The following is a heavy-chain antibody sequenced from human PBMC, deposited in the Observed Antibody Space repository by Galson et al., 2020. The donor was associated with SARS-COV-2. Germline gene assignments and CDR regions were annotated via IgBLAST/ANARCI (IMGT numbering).Heavy chain of an antibody. V-gene: IGHV3-23*01. CDR3: ASAGELLKQSGMWQILIDVY. CDR1: GLTFSSYA. Sequence: GGSLRLSCAASGLTFSSYAMTWVRQPPGTGLEWVSSITASGPNTYYAASVKGRFTMSRDNSNYTLHQQMTSPRAEDTAVYYCASAGELLKQSGMWQILIDVYWGQGTLVTGSS. D-gene: IGHD1-26*01. CDR2: ITASGPNT. J-gene: IGHJ4*02.